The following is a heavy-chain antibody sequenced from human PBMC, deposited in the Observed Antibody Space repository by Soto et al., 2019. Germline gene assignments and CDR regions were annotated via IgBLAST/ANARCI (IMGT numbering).Heavy chain of an antibody. D-gene: IGHD6-19*01. CDR3: ARCTVDTIVTSGWCHYLDP. Sequence: EVQLLDSGGGLVQPGGSLRLSCAASGFTFTSPALSWVARPPGKGREWVPAVRGSGGTTYYADSVRGRFTISRDNSKNTLYLQMNSLRAEDTAIYFCARCTVDTIVTSGWCHYLDPWGQGTLVTVSS. J-gene: IGHJ5*02. CDR1: GFTFTSPA. V-gene: IGHV3-23*01. CDR2: VRGSGGTT.